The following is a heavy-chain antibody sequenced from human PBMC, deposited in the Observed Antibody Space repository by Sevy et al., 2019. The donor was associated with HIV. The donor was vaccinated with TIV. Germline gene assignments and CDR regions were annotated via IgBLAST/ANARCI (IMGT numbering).Heavy chain of an antibody. CDR1: GFSFSYYG. D-gene: IGHD1-26*01. CDR3: ANAYSGSYSHSYLYALDV. CDR2: ISHDGINE. Sequence: WGSLRLSCTGSGFSFSYYGIHWVRQAPGKGLDWVALISHDGINEYYADSVKGRFTISRDNSKNTVYLEMNRLRNEDTAIYFCANAYSGSYSHSYLYALDVWGQGTTVTVSS. V-gene: IGHV3-30*18. J-gene: IGHJ6*02.